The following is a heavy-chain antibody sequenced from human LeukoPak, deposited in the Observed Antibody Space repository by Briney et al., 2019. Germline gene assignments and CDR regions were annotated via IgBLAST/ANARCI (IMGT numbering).Heavy chain of an antibody. CDR2: ISSSGFNI. CDR3: ARRNHYGSKEIDY. V-gene: IGHV3-48*03. CDR1: GFTFSSYE. D-gene: IGHD3-22*01. J-gene: IGHJ4*02. Sequence: SGGSLRLSCAVSGFTFSSYEMNWVRQAPGKGLEWVSYISSSGFNIYYADSVKGRFTISRDNAKNSLYLQMNSLRAEDTAVYYCARRNHYGSKEIDYWGQGTLVTVSS.